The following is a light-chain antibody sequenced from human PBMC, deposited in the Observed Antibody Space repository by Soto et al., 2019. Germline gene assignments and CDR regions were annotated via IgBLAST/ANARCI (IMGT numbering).Light chain of an antibody. CDR1: SSDVGNSNR. CDR2: EGI. CDR3: SSYAGSGTWV. Sequence: QSALTQPASVSGSPGQSITISCTGTSSDVGNSNRVSWYQHYPGTDPKVMIYEGIKRPSGVSIRFSGSKSGNTASLTISGLQAEDEADYYCSSYAGSGTWVFGGGTKLTVL. J-gene: IGLJ3*02. V-gene: IGLV2-23*01.